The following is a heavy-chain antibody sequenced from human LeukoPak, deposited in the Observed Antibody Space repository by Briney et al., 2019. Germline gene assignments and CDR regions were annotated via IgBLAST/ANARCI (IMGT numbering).Heavy chain of an antibody. V-gene: IGHV4-34*12. CDR1: GVSFSAYS. D-gene: IGHD2-21*01. Sequence: SETLSLTCAVHGVSFSAYSWSWIRQSPGRGLEWIGEIIPGGGVIYNPSLKSRATISGDTSENQFSLSLTSVTVADTAVYYCARIRCGHTDVVCYNYWGLGTLVTVSS. J-gene: IGHJ4*02. CDR3: ARIRCGHTDVVCYNY. CDR2: IIPGGGV.